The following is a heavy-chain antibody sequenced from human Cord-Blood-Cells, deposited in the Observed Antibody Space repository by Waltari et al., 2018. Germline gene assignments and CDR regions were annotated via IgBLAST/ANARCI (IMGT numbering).Heavy chain of an antibody. CDR2: IIPILGTA. J-gene: IGHJ4*02. CDR3: ARGGIAVAGTVVYYFDY. V-gene: IGHV1-69*06. D-gene: IGHD6-19*01. CDR1: GGTFSSYA. Sequence: QVQLVQSGAEVKKPGSSVKVSCKASGGTFSSYAISWVRQAPGQGLEGMGGIIPILGTANYEQKFQGRVTITADKSTRTASMGRSSLRSEDTAVYYCARGGIAVAGTVVYYFDYWGQGTLVTVSS.